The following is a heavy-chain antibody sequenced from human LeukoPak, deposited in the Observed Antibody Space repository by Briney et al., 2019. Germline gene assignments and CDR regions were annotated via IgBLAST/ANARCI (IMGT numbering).Heavy chain of an antibody. CDR3: ARARYQLLPYYYYYGMDV. J-gene: IGHJ6*02. V-gene: IGHV3-66*01. D-gene: IGHD2-2*01. CDR1: GFTFSSYA. Sequence: GGSLRLSCAASGFTFSSYAMHWVRQAPGKGLEWVSVIYSGGSTYYADSVKGRFTISRDNSKNTLYLQMNSLRAEDTAVYYCARARYQLLPYYYYYGMDVWGQGTTVTVSS. CDR2: IYSGGST.